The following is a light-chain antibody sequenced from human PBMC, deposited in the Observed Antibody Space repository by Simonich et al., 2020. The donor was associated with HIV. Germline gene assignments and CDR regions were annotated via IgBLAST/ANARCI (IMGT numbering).Light chain of an antibody. CDR1: QSSNSW. CDR2: KAS. V-gene: IGKV1-5*03. Sequence: IQMTQSPSTLSASVGDRVTITCRTSQSSNSWLAWYQQKPGKAPKLLIYKASSLESGVPSRFSGSGSGTEFTLTISSLQPDDFATYYCQQYNSYSYTFGQGTKLEIK. J-gene: IGKJ2*01. CDR3: QQYNSYSYT.